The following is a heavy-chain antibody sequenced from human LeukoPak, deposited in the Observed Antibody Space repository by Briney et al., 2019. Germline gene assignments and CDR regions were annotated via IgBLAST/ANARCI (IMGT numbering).Heavy chain of an antibody. CDR3: ARDRGWFDR. CDR2: IYHSGST. Sequence: SQTLSLTCAVSGGSISSGGYSWSWIRQPPGKGLEWIGYIYHSGSTYYNPSLKSRVTISVDRSKNQFSLKLSSVTAADTAVYYCARDRGWFDRWGQGTLVTVSS. CDR1: GGSISSGGYS. D-gene: IGHD3-10*01. V-gene: IGHV4-30-2*01. J-gene: IGHJ5*02.